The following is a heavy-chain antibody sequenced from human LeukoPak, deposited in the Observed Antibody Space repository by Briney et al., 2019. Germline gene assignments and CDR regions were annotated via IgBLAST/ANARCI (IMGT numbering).Heavy chain of an antibody. V-gene: IGHV3-7*01. Sequence: GGSLRLSCAVSGITLSNYGMSWVRQAPGKGLEWVANIKQDGSEKYYVDSVKGRFTISRDNAKNSLYLQMNSLRAEDTAVYYCARDSRPKGAAGTDVFFDYWGQGTLVTVSS. CDR1: GITLSNYG. D-gene: IGHD6-13*01. CDR2: IKQDGSEK. CDR3: ARDSRPKGAAGTDVFFDY. J-gene: IGHJ4*02.